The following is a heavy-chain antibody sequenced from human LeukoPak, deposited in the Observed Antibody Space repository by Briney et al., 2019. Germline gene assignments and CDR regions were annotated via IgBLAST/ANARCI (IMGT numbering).Heavy chain of an antibody. D-gene: IGHD4-11*01. V-gene: IGHV3-11*01. CDR2: ISSSGSTI. J-gene: IGHJ5*02. CDR3: ARDPSLATTAGEGWFDP. Sequence: GGSLRLSCAASGFTFSDYYMSWIRQAPGKGLEWVSYISSSGSTIYYADSVKGRFTISRDNAKNSLYLQMNSLRAEDTAVYYCARDPSLATTAGEGWFDPWGQGTLVTVSP. CDR1: GFTFSDYY.